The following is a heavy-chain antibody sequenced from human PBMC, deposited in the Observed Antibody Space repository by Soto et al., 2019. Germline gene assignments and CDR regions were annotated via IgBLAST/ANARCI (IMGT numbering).Heavy chain of an antibody. D-gene: IGHD3-9*01. CDR3: ARENFDVLTGLSAGFDS. CDR1: GYTFTGYY. CDR2: INPNSGGT. Sequence: ASVKVSCKASGYTFTGYYMHWVRQAPGQGLEWMGWINPNSGGTNYAQKFQGRVTMTRDTSITTAYMEVTRQTSDDTAVYYCARENFDVLTGLSAGFDSWGQGTLVTVS. J-gene: IGHJ4*02. V-gene: IGHV1-2*02.